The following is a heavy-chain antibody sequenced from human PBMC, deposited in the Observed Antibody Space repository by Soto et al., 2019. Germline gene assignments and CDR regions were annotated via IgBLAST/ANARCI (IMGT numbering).Heavy chain of an antibody. CDR2: IIPIFGTA. J-gene: IGHJ4*02. D-gene: IGHD1-26*01. CDR3: ARDPAFGPYSGSYFDY. Sequence: SVKVSCKASGGTFSSYAISWVRQAPGQGLEWMGGIIPIFGTANYAQKFQGRVTITADESTSTAYMELSSLRSEDTAVYYCARDPAFGPYSGSYFDYWGQGTLVTVSS. CDR1: GGTFSSYA. V-gene: IGHV1-69*13.